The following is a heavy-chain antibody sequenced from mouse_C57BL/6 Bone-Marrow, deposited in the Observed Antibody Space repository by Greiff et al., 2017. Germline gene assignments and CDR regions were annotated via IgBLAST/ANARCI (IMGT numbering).Heavy chain of an antibody. CDR1: GYTFTDYY. Sequence: EVQLVESGPVLVKPGASVKMSCKASGYTFTDYYMNWVKQSHGKSLEWIGVINPYNGGTSYNQKFKGKATLTVDKSSSTAYMELRSLTSEDSAVYYCTRSSYSNAWFAYWGQGTLVTVSA. V-gene: IGHV1-19*01. D-gene: IGHD2-5*01. CDR2: INPYNGGT. J-gene: IGHJ3*01. CDR3: TRSSYSNAWFAY.